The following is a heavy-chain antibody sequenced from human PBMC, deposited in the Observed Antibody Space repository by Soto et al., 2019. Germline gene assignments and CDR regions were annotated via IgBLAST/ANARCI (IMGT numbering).Heavy chain of an antibody. D-gene: IGHD3-16*01. V-gene: IGHV4-31*03. CDR1: GASINSGGYY. CDR2: IYFSGTT. CDR3: ASGNAWGVPLAY. Sequence: QVQLQESGPGLVKPSQTLSLTCTVSGASINSGGYYWSWIRQLPGKGLEWIGYIYFSGTTYYNPSLESRVTISLDTSQNQFSLKLNSVTAADTAVYYCASGNAWGVPLAYWGQGTLVTVSS. J-gene: IGHJ4*02.